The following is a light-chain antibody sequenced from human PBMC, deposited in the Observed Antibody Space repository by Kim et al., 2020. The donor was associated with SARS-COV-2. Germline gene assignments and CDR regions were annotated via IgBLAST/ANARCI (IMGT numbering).Light chain of an antibody. CDR3: QQYNNFSLS. V-gene: IGKV1-5*03. Sequence: ASCGDRVTSNSRASHSVSRWLAWNQQKPGRAPKLRINSATDLESGTPPRFSGRGSETDFTLTISSIKPDDFATYYCQQYNNFSLSFGHGTKGDIK. CDR2: SAT. J-gene: IGKJ1*01. CDR1: HSVSRW.